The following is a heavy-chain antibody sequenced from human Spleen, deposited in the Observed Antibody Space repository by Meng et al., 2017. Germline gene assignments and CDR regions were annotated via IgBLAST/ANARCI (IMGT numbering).Heavy chain of an antibody. CDR1: GFTFSIYS. V-gene: IGHV3-21*03. J-gene: IGHJ4*02. Sequence: EVVLVESGGGRVEPGGSLRFSCAASGFTFSIYSMNWVRQAPGKGLEWVSSINSGSNYIYYADSVKGRVTISRDSAKSSLYLQMNSLKTEDTAVYYCTTSIAGPHWGQGTLVTVSS. D-gene: IGHD6-6*01. CDR2: INSGSNYI. CDR3: TTSIAGPH.